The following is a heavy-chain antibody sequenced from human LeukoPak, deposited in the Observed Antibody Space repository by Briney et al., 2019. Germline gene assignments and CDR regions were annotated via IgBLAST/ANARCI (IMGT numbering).Heavy chain of an antibody. CDR2: IYPGDSDT. D-gene: IGHD1-26*01. CDR1: GYRFTSYW. V-gene: IGHV5-51*01. Sequence: GASLLISCKGSGYRFTSYWIGWVRQMPGKGLEWMGIIYPGDSDTIYSPSFQGQVTISADKSTSTANLQWSSLKASDTAMYYCARSGGNYYSILGQGTMVTVSS. CDR3: ARSGGNYYSI. J-gene: IGHJ3*02.